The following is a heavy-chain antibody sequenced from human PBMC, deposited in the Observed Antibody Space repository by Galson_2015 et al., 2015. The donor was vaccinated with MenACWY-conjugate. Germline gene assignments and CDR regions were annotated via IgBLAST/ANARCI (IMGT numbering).Heavy chain of an antibody. D-gene: IGHD2-2*01. CDR1: GFTFTNYW. CDR3: ARGCSNINCYPSFGKTFLDY. J-gene: IGHJ4*02. Sequence: SLRLSCAASGFTFTNYWMTWVRQAPGKGLQWVANIKQDGSEKYYVDSVKGRFTLSRDNAKNSLYLEMNTLSAEDTAVYYCARGCSNINCYPSFGKTFLDYWGQGTLVTVSA. CDR2: IKQDGSEK. V-gene: IGHV3-7*03.